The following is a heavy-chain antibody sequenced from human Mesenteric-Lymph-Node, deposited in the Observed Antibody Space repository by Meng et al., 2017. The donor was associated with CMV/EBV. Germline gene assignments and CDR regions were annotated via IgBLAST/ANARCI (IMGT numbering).Heavy chain of an antibody. CDR1: GGTFDNYA. Sequence: ASVKVSCKASGGTFDNYAISWVRQATGQGLEWMGWMNPNNGDTGSAQKFQGRVTITRNTSITTAYMELSSLRSEDTAVYYCARGGVYFGLDVWGQGTAVTVSS. V-gene: IGHV1-8*03. J-gene: IGHJ6*02. CDR3: ARGGVYFGLDV. CDR2: MNPNNGDT.